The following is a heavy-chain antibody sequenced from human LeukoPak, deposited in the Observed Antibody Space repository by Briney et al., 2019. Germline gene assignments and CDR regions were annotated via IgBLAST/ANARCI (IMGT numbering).Heavy chain of an antibody. V-gene: IGHV3-11*04. CDR1: GLTFSDSY. Sequence: GGSLRLSCAASGLTFSDSYMSWIRQAPGKGLEWVSYISSGGNTIKYADSVKGRFTISRGNARNSLYLQMNSLRAEDTAVYYCATASLYFDNWGQGTLVTVSS. CDR2: ISSGGNTI. CDR3: ATASLYFDN. J-gene: IGHJ4*02.